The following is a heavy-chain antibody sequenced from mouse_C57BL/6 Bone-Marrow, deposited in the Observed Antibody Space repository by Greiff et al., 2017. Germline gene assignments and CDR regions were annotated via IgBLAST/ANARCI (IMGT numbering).Heavy chain of an antibody. CDR2: INPSSGYT. CDR3: AKNYCGSSYYY. Sequence: QVQLKESGAELAKPGASVKLSCKASGYTFTSYWMHWVKQRPGQGLEWIGYINPSSGYTKYNQKFKDKATLTADKSSSTAYMQLSSLTYEDSAVYYCAKNYCGSSYYYWGQGTTLTVSS. V-gene: IGHV1-7*01. D-gene: IGHD1-1*01. CDR1: GYTFTSYW. J-gene: IGHJ2*01.